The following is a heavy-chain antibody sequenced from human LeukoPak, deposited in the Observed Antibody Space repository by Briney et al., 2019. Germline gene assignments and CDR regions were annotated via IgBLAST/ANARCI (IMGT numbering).Heavy chain of an antibody. CDR1: GGSISSISSNNYH. CDR3: ARQSGYDFN. D-gene: IGHD5-12*01. Sequence: SETLSLTCIVSGGSISSISSNNYHWGWIRQPPGKGLEWIGYIYYSGSTNYNPSLKSRVTISVDTSKNQFSLKLSSVTAADTAVYYCARQSGYDFNWGQGTLVTVSS. V-gene: IGHV4-61*05. J-gene: IGHJ4*02. CDR2: IYYSGST.